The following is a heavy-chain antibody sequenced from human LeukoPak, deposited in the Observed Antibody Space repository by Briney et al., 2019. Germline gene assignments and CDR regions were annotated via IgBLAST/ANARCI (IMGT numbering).Heavy chain of an antibody. CDR2: ISGSGGGT. CDR1: GFTFSSYA. Sequence: GGSLRLSCAASGFTFSSYAMSWVRQAPGKGLEWVSAISGSGGGTYYADSVKGRFTISRDNSKNTLYLQMNSLRAEDTAVYYCAKDLGPYGSGSYYYDYWGQGTLVTVSS. V-gene: IGHV3-23*01. D-gene: IGHD3-10*01. J-gene: IGHJ4*02. CDR3: AKDLGPYGSGSYYYDY.